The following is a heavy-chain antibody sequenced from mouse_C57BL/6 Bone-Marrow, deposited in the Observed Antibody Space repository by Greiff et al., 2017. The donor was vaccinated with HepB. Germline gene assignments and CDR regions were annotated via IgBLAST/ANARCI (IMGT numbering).Heavy chain of an antibody. D-gene: IGHD1-1*01. Sequence: EVKVVESGGGLVKPGGSLKLSCAASGFTFSDYGMHWVRQAPEKGLEWVAYISSGSSTIYYADTVKGRFTISRDNAKNTLFLQMTSLRSEDTAMYYCARAIQLRSPLDYWGQGTTLTVSS. CDR3: ARAIQLRSPLDY. CDR1: GFTFSDYG. J-gene: IGHJ2*01. V-gene: IGHV5-17*01. CDR2: ISSGSSTI.